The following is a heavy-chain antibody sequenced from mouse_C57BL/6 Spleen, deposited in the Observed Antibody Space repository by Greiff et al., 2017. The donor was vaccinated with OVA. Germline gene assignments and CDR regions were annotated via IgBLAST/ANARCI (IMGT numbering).Heavy chain of an antibody. CDR2: IDPGDGDT. CDR3: ARDTAVERYFDY. Sequence: VQLQQSGAELVKPGASVKISCKASGYTFTSYWMNWVKQRPGQGLEWIGQIDPGDGDTHYNEKFKGKATLTVDKSSSTAYMQLRSLTSEDSAVYYCARDTAVERYFDYWGKGTTLTVSS. CDR1: GYTFTSYW. V-gene: IGHV1-80*01. J-gene: IGHJ2*01.